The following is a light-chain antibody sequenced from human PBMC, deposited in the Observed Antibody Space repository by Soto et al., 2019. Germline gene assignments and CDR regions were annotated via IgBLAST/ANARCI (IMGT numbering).Light chain of an antibody. CDR1: SSDIGSYNS. J-gene: IGLJ2*01. V-gene: IGLV2-14*01. CDR2: DVS. CDR3: SSYTGSSTLVV. Sequence: QSVLTQPASVSGSPGQSITISCTRTSSDIGSYNSVSWYQQHPGKAPKLIIHDVSNRPSGVSYRFSGSKSGNTASLTISGLQTEDEADYYCSSYTGSSTLVVFGGGTKLTVL.